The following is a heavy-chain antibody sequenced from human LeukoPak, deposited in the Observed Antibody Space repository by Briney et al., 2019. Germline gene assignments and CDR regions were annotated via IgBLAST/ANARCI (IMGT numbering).Heavy chain of an antibody. Sequence: ASVKVSCKASGYTFTSYYMHWVRQAPGQGLEWMGIINPSGGSTSYAQKFQGRVTMTRDTSTSTVYMELSSLRPEDTAVYYCARDRGALGSYYYGMHVWGQGTAVTVAS. CDR3: ARDRGALGSYYYGMHV. V-gene: IGHV1-46*01. J-gene: IGHJ6*02. D-gene: IGHD3-10*01. CDR1: GYTFTSYY. CDR2: INPSGGST.